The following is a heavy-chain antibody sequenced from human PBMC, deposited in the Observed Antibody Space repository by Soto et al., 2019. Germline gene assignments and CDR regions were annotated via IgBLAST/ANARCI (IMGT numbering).Heavy chain of an antibody. Sequence: EVQLLESGGGWVQPGGSLRLSCVASGFTFSSYAMTWVRQTPGEGLEWVAGISGRGARAHYADSVTGRFNISRDNSKNILDLHLNSLRAEDTAVYFCANQIFKWELYAFDIWGQGTMVTVSS. D-gene: IGHD1-26*01. CDR1: GFTFSSYA. CDR3: ANQIFKWELYAFDI. V-gene: IGHV3-23*01. J-gene: IGHJ3*02. CDR2: ISGRGARA.